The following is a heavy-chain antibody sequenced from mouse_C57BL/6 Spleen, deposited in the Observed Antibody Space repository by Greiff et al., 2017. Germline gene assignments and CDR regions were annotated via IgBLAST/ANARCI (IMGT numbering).Heavy chain of an antibody. Sequence: QVQLQQPGAELVRPGSSVKLSCKASGYTFTSYWMHWVKQRPIQGLEWIGNIDPSDSETHYNQKFKDKATLTVDKSSSTAYMQLSSLTSEDSAVYYCARSVGDYYGSSYVFDYWGQGTTLTVSS. J-gene: IGHJ2*01. CDR3: ARSVGDYYGSSYVFDY. CDR1: GYTFTSYW. D-gene: IGHD1-1*01. CDR2: IDPSDSET. V-gene: IGHV1-52*01.